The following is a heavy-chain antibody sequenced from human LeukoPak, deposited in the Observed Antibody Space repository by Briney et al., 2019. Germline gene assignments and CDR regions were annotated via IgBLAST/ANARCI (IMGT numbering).Heavy chain of an antibody. Sequence: PSETLSLTCAVYGGSFSGYYWSWIRQPPGKGLEWIGEINHSGSTNYNPSLKSRVTISVDTSKNQFSLKLSSVTAADTAVYYCARGRLIYYCSGGSCYPFDYWGQGTLVTVSP. V-gene: IGHV4-34*01. J-gene: IGHJ4*02. CDR1: GGSFSGYY. CDR2: INHSGST. CDR3: ARGRLIYYCSGGSCYPFDY. D-gene: IGHD2-15*01.